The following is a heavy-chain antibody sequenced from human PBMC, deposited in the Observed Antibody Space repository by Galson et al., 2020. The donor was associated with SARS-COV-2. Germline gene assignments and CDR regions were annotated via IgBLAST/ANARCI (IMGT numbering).Heavy chain of an antibody. CDR2: IRSSSGTI. Sequence: GGSLRLSGAASGFTFSSYTMNWVRQAPVKGLDLVAYIRSSSGTIYYADSVKGRFTISRDNAKNSLYLQLNSLRVEDTAVYYCARERLEYWGQGTLVTVSS. CDR1: GFTFSSYT. V-gene: IGHV3-48*04. CDR3: ARERLEY. J-gene: IGHJ4*02. D-gene: IGHD1-1*01.